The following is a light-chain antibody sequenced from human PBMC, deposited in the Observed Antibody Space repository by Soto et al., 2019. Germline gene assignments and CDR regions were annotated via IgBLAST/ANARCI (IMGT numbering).Light chain of an antibody. J-gene: IGKJ5*01. V-gene: IGKV3-20*01. CDR1: QSVAGTY. CDR2: RAS. CDR3: QQYGSSPVT. Sequence: EIVLTQSPGTLSLSPGERATLSCRASQSVAGTYLAWYQQKPGQAPRLLIYRASSRATGIPDRFSGSGSGTDFTLTISGLEPEDFAVFYCQQYGSSPVTFGQGTRLEIK.